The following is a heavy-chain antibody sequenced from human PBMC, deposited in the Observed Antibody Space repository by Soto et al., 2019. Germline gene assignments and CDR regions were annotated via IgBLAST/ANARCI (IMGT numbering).Heavy chain of an antibody. CDR2: IFSNDEK. CDR1: GFSLSNARMG. V-gene: IGHV2-26*01. J-gene: IGHJ2*01. Sequence: QVTLKESGPVLVKPTETLTLTCTVSGFSLSNARMGVGWIRQPPGKALEWLAHIFSNDEKSYSTSLKSRLTISKDTSKSQVVLTMTNMDPVDTATYYCARISVPIWYFDLWGRSTVVTVSS. CDR3: ARISVPIWYFDL. D-gene: IGHD2-2*01.